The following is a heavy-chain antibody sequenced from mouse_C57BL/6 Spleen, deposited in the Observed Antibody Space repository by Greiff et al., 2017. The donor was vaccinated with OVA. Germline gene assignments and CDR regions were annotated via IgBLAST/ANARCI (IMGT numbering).Heavy chain of an antibody. CDR3: ARTGTHAMDY. CDR1: GYTFTGYW. Sequence: VQLQQSGAELMKPGASVKLSCKATGYTFTGYWIEWVKQRPGHGLEWIGEILPGSGSTHYTEKFKGKATFTADTSSNTAYLQLSSLTTEDSAIYYSARTGTHAMDYWGQGTSVTVSS. V-gene: IGHV1-9*01. J-gene: IGHJ4*01. D-gene: IGHD4-1*01. CDR2: ILPGSGST.